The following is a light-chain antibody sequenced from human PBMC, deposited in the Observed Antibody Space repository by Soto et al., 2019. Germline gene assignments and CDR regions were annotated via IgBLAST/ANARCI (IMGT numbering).Light chain of an antibody. CDR1: QSISNF. Sequence: DIQMTQSPSSLSAYVGDRVTITCRASQSISNFLNWYQHKPGKAPKLLVYAASSLQSRVPSRFSGSGSGTDFTLTISGLQPEDFATYYCHQSYSAPLYTFGQCNRLPMK. CDR3: HQSYSAPLYT. V-gene: IGKV1-39*01. CDR2: AAS. J-gene: IGKJ2*01.